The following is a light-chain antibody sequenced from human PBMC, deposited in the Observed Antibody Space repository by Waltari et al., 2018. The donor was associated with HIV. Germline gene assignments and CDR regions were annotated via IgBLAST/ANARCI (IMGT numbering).Light chain of an antibody. CDR1: SAFSSHK. V-gene: IGLV9-49*01. Sequence: QPVLTQPPSASASLGASVTLTCPLTSAFSSHKVDWHQQTAGKGPRLLMRVGTGGIVGSKGDGIPDRFSVLGSGLKRYLTIKRIQEEHGGDYHCGADHGSGSNFVYDVGPGTKVIVL. CDR2: VGTGGIVG. CDR3: GADHGSGSNFVYD. J-gene: IGLJ1*01.